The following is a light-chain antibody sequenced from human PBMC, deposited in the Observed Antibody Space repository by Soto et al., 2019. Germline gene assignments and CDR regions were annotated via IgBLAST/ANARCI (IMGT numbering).Light chain of an antibody. CDR3: QQYYDTPYT. CDR2: WAS. V-gene: IGKV4-1*01. J-gene: IGKJ2*01. CDR1: QTVVYSTSSQSY. Sequence: DIVLTQSPDSLAVSLGERAAINCKSSQTVVYSTSSQSYLAWYQQKPGQPPKLLIYWASTRESGVPDRFIGSGSGTDFTLTLTNLQAEDVAVYYFQQYYDTPYTFGQGTKLVMK.